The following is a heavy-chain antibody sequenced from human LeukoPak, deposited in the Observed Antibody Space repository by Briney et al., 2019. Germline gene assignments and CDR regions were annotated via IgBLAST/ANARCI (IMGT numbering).Heavy chain of an antibody. J-gene: IGHJ4*02. V-gene: IGHV3-7*01. D-gene: IGHD3-22*01. CDR3: ARVVDDTSVYRPFDY. CDR2: IRQDGSEK. CDR1: GFTFTSHW. Sequence: GGSLRLSCAASGFTFTSHWMSWVRQAPGKGLEWVAQIRQDGSEKYYVDSLKDRFTISRDNGKNSLHLQMNSLRAEDTAVYYCARVVDDTSVYRPFDYWGQGTLVTVSS.